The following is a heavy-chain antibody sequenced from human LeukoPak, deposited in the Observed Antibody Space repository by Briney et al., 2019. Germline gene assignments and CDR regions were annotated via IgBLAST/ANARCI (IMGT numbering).Heavy chain of an antibody. CDR1: GFSINNHW. D-gene: IGHD6-19*01. CDR2: IKGDASEK. V-gene: IGHV3-7*01. J-gene: IGHJ5*02. CDR3: ARQAGVT. Sequence: GGSLRLSCAVSGFSINNHWMTWYRQAPGKGLECVAHIKGDASEKHYVDSVKGRFTISRDNAENSLYLQMNSLRAEDTAVYYCARQAGVTWGQGTLVTVSS.